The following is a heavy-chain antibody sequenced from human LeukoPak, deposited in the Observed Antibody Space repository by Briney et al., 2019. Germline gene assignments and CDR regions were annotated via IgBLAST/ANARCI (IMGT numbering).Heavy chain of an antibody. V-gene: IGHV4-39*01. CDR3: ARLPKLYQQLLYYLDY. CDR2: IYYSGST. CDR1: GGSISSSSYY. D-gene: IGHD6-13*01. Sequence: PSETLSLTCTVSGGSISSSSYYWGWIRQPPGKGLEWIGSIYYSGSTYYNPSLKSRVTISVDTSKNQFSLKLSSVTAADTAVYYCARLPKLYQQLLYYLDYWGQGTLVTVSS. J-gene: IGHJ4*02.